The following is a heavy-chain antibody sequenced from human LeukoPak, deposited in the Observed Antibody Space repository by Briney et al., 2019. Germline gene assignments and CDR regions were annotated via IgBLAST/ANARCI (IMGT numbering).Heavy chain of an antibody. V-gene: IGHV4-39*01. CDR2: IYSSGST. D-gene: IGHD5-12*01. J-gene: IGHJ4*02. CDR1: GGSISSSSDS. Sequence: KASETLSLTCTVSGGSISSSSDSWGWIRQAPGKGLEWIGSIYSSGSTYYNPSLRSRVTISVDTSKSQFSLKLTSVTAADTAVYYCAKCGDYSGYDGLWGQGTLVTVSS. CDR3: AKCGDYSGYDGL.